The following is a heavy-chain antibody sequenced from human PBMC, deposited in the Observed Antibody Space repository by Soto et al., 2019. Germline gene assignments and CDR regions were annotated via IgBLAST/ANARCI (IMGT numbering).Heavy chain of an antibody. J-gene: IGHJ4*02. Sequence: PGGSLRLSCAASGFTFSDYYMSWIRQAPGKGLEWVSYITTSSSYTNYADSVKGRFTISRDNARNSLYLQMNGLRAEDTAVYCCARDMNSGTYHDYWGQGTLVTVSS. D-gene: IGHD1-26*01. CDR1: GFTFSDYY. V-gene: IGHV3-11*06. CDR2: ITTSSSYT. CDR3: ARDMNSGTYHDY.